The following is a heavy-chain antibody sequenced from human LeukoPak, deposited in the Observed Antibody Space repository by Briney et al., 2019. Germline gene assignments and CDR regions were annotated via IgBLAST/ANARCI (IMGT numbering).Heavy chain of an antibody. CDR3: ARGGSGSQYFDY. D-gene: IGHD1-26*01. V-gene: IGHV4-30-4*01. CDR1: GGSISSGDYY. Sequence: TSETLSLTCTVSGGSISSGDYYWSWIRQPPGKGLEWIGYIYYSGSSYYNPSLKSRVTISVDTSKNQLSLKLSSVTAADTAVYYCARGGSGSQYFDYWGQGTLVTVSS. J-gene: IGHJ4*02. CDR2: IYYSGSS.